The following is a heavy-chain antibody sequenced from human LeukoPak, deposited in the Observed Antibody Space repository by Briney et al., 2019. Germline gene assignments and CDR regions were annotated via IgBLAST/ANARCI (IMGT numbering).Heavy chain of an antibody. CDR2: IYTSGST. CDR1: GGSISSYY. V-gene: IGHV4-4*09. Sequence: PSETLSLTCTVSGGSISSYYWSWIRQPPGKGLEWIGCIYTSGSTNYNPSLKSRVTISVDTSKNQFSLKLSSVTAADTAVYYCARGVRGQLVSSRVYYFDYWGQGTLVTVSS. D-gene: IGHD6-6*01. CDR3: ARGVRGQLVSSRVYYFDY. J-gene: IGHJ4*02.